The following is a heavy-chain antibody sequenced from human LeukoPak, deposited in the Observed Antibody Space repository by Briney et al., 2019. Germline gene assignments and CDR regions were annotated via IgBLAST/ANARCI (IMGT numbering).Heavy chain of an antibody. V-gene: IGHV3-23*01. CDR1: GFTFSSYA. CDR3: AKASVPVAPYYYYMDV. Sequence: PGGSLRLSCAASGFTFSSYAMSWVRQAPGKGLEWVSAISGSGGSTYYADSVKGRFTISRDNSKNTLYLQMNSLRAEDTAVYYCAKASVPVAPYYYYMDVWGKGTTVTVSS. CDR2: ISGSGGST. D-gene: IGHD2-15*01. J-gene: IGHJ6*03.